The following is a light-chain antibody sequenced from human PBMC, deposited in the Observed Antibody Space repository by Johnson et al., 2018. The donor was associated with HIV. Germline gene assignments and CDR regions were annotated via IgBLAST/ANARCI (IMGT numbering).Light chain of an antibody. CDR1: SSNIGSNF. CDR2: DNN. CDR3: GTWDSSLSAYV. V-gene: IGLV1-51*01. J-gene: IGLJ1*01. Sequence: AVLTQPPSVSAAPGQKVTISCSGSSSNIGSNFVSWYQQLPGKAPKLLIYDNNKRPSGIPDRFSGSKSGTSATLGITGLQTGDEADYYCGTWDSSLSAYVFGTGTKVTVL.